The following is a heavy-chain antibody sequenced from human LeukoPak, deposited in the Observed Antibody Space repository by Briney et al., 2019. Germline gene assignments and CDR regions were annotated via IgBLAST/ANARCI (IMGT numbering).Heavy chain of an antibody. D-gene: IGHD2-2*01. CDR2: IIPIFGTA. J-gene: IGHJ5*02. V-gene: IGHV1-69*13. CDR3: AREVVPAAMCWFDP. CDR1: GGTFSSYA. Sequence: ASVKVSCKASGGTFSSYAISWVRQAPGQGLEWMGGIIPIFGTANYAQKFQGRVTITADESTSTAYMELSSLRSEDTAVYYCAREVVPAAMCWFDPWGQGTLVTVSS.